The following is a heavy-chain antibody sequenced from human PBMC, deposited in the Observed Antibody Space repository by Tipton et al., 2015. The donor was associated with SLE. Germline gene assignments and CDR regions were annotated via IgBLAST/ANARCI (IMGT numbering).Heavy chain of an antibody. D-gene: IGHD6-25*01. CDR3: ASSLGSSGY. Sequence: TLSLTCTVSGGSISSSSYYWGWIRQPPGKGLEWIGSIYYSGSTYYNPSLKSRVTISVDTSKNQFSLKLSSVTAADTAVYYCASSLGSSGYLGQGTLVTVSS. CDR2: IYYSGST. V-gene: IGHV4-39*07. J-gene: IGHJ4*02. CDR1: GGSISSSSYY.